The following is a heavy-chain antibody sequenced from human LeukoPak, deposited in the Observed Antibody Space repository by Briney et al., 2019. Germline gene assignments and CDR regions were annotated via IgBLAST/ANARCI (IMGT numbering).Heavy chain of an antibody. J-gene: IGHJ6*03. CDR2: IYHSGST. V-gene: IGHV4-38-2*02. D-gene: IGHD3-10*01. CDR3: ARLETYYSGSGYHYMDV. Sequence: PSETLSLTCTVSGYSISSGYYWGWIRQPPGKGLEWIGSIYHSGSTYYNPSLKSRVTISVDTSKNQFSLKLSSVTAADTTVYYCARLETYYSGSGYHYMDVWGKGTTVTVSS. CDR1: GYSISSGYY.